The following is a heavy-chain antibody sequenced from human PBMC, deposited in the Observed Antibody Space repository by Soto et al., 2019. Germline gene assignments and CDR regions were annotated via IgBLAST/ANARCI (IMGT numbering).Heavy chain of an antibody. Sequence: EVQLVESGGGLVQPGGSLRLSCAGSGFIFGNFWMTWVRQAPGKGLEWVANIKQDGSEKYYVDSVKGRFTISRDNVKNSLYLQMNSLRSEDTAVYYCARGTGGATSSGKDQFDYWGQGTLDPVSS. J-gene: IGHJ4*02. CDR2: IKQDGSEK. V-gene: IGHV3-7*01. CDR1: GFIFGNFW. D-gene: IGHD1-26*01. CDR3: ARGTGGATSSGKDQFDY.